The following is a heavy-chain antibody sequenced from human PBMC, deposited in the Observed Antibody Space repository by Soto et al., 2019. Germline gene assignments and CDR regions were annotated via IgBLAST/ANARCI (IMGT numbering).Heavy chain of an antibody. CDR1: GFTFSSYG. D-gene: IGHD3-3*01. Sequence: EVQLVESGGGLVQPGGSLRLSCAASGFTFSSYGMNWVRQAPGKGLEWVSYISSSSSTIYYADSVKGRFTISRDNAKNSLYLQMNSLRDEDTAVYYYARLWLWDFWSGWESFYIWGQVTMLTVSS. V-gene: IGHV3-48*02. J-gene: IGHJ3*02. CDR3: ARLWLWDFWSGWESFYI. CDR2: ISSSSSTI.